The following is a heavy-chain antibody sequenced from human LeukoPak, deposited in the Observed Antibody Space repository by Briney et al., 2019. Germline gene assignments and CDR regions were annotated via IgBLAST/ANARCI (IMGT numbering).Heavy chain of an antibody. D-gene: IGHD1-1*01. CDR3: ARVPGGALNWFDP. J-gene: IGHJ5*02. V-gene: IGHV4-38-2*02. CDR2: IYHSGST. Sequence: SETLSLTCTVSGYSISSGYYWGWIRQPPGKGLEWIGSIYHSGSTYYNPSLKSRVTMSVDTSKNQFSLKLSSVTAADTAVYYCARVPGGALNWFDPWGQGTLVTVSS. CDR1: GYSISSGYY.